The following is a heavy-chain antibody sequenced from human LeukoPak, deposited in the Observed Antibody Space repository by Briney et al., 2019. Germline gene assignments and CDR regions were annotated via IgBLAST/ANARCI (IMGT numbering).Heavy chain of an antibody. CDR2: ISFNGGNT. CDR3: ARADIAVAFKD. J-gene: IGHJ4*02. Sequence: GGSLRLSCSASGFIFSSYAMHWVRQAPGKGLEYVSGISFNGGNTYFADSVKGRFTISRDNSKNTLWLQMTSLRPEDTAVYYCARADIAVAFKDWGQGTLVTVSS. D-gene: IGHD6-19*01. CDR1: GFIFSSYA. V-gene: IGHV3-64D*06.